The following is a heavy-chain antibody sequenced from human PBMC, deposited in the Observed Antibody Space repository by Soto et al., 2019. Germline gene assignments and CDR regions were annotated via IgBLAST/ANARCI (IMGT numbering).Heavy chain of an antibody. CDR2: IYYSGST. J-gene: IGHJ5*02. D-gene: IGHD3-3*01. Sequence: SETLSLTCTVSGGSISSGGYYWSWIRQHPGKGLEWIGYIYYSGSTYYNPPLKSRVTISVDTSKNQFSLKLSSVTAADTAVYYCARRARDFWSGYYEYNWFDPWGQGTLVTVSS. V-gene: IGHV4-39*01. CDR1: GGSISSGGYY. CDR3: ARRARDFWSGYYEYNWFDP.